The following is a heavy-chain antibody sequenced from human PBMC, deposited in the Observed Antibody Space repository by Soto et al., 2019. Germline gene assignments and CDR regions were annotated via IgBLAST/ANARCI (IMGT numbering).Heavy chain of an antibody. Sequence: SETLSLTCTVSGGPISSGGYYWSWIRQHPGKGLEWIGYIYYSGSTYYNPSLKSRVTISVDTSKNQFSLKLSSVTAADTAVYYCARERVGIAARPGYWFDPWGQGTLVTSPQ. CDR1: GGPISSGGYY. CDR2: IYYSGST. J-gene: IGHJ5*02. V-gene: IGHV4-31*03. D-gene: IGHD6-6*01. CDR3: ARERVGIAARPGYWFDP.